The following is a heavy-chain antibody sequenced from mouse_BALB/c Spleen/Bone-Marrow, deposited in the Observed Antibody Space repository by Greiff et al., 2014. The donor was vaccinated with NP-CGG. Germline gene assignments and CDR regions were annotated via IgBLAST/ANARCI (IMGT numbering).Heavy chain of an antibody. Sequence: VQLQQSGAELVRPGTSVKVSCKGSGYAFTNYLIEWVKQRPGQGLEWIGVINSGSGGTKYNEKLKGKATLTADKSSSTDYMQLSSLTSDDSAVYFCARAITDAMDYWGQGTSVTVSA. CDR1: GYAFTNYL. V-gene: IGHV1-54*01. CDR2: INSGSGGT. J-gene: IGHJ4*01. D-gene: IGHD2-4*01. CDR3: ARAITDAMDY.